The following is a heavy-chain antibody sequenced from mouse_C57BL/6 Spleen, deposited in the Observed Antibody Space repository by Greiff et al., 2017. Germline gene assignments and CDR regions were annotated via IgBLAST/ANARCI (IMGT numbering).Heavy chain of an antibody. D-gene: IGHD1-1*01. CDR3: ARDTTVVEGYFDV. Sequence: EVHLVESGPGMVKPSQSLSLTCTVTGYSITSGYDWHWIRHFPGNKLEWMGYISYSGSTNYNPSLKSRISITHDTSKNHFFLKLNSVTTEDKATYYCARDTTVVEGYFDVWGTGTTVTVSS. CDR2: ISYSGST. V-gene: IGHV3-1*01. CDR1: GYSITSGYD. J-gene: IGHJ1*03.